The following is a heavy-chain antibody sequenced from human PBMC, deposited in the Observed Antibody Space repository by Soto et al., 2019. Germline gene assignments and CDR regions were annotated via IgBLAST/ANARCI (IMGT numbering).Heavy chain of an antibody. CDR1: GGSFSGYY. V-gene: IGHV4-34*01. D-gene: IGHD2-15*01. J-gene: IGHJ4*02. CDR3: AGVLYCSGGSCHETDY. CDR2: INHSGST. Sequence: SETLSLTCAVYGGSFSGYYWSWIRQPPGKGLEWIGEINHSGSTNYNPSLKSRVTISVDTSKNQFSLKLSSVTAADTAVYYCAGVLYCSGGSCHETDYWGQGTLVTVSS.